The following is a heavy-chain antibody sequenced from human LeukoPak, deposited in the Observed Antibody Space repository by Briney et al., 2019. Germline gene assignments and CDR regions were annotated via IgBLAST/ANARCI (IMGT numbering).Heavy chain of an antibody. D-gene: IGHD3-22*01. CDR3: ATGGSLSYYESSGLGADF. V-gene: IGHV1-2*02. J-gene: IGHJ4*02. CDR1: GYTFTNYY. Sequence: ASVTVSFKASGYTFTNYYIHWVRQAPGKGLEGVGGINPNGGRTNYAQKFQGRVTMTRDTSISTAYMELSRLRSDDTAVFYCATGGSLSYYESSGLGADFWGQGTLVTVSS. CDR2: INPNGGRT.